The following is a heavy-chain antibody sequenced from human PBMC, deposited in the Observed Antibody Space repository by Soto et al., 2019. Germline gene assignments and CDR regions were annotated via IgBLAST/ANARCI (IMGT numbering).Heavy chain of an antibody. V-gene: IGHV4-59*01. D-gene: IGHD2-21*02. CDR2: MYNTGST. CDR3: ARDLWGYCGTDCYPLDV. J-gene: IGHJ6*02. CDR1: GGTISRYY. Sequence: QVQLKESGPGLVKPSETRSLTCTVSGGTISRYYWSWIRQPPGKGLECIGYMYNTGSTVYTPYFKSRVTLSVDTSKNQFSLKLNSVTAADTAVYYCARDLWGYCGTDCYPLDVWGQGTTVTVSS.